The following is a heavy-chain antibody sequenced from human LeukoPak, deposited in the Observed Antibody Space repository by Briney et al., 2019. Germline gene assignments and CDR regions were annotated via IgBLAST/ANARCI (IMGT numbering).Heavy chain of an antibody. CDR2: IRYDGSNK. Sequence: GGSLRLSCAASGFTFSSYGMHWVRQAPGKGLEWVAFIRYDGSNKYYADSVKGRFTISRDNSKNTLYLQMNSLRADDTAVYYCPKEWDIVVVVAATREDFMDVWGKGTTVPVSS. D-gene: IGHD2-15*01. J-gene: IGHJ6*03. CDR1: GFTFSSYG. CDR3: PKEWDIVVVVAATREDFMDV. V-gene: IGHV3-30*02.